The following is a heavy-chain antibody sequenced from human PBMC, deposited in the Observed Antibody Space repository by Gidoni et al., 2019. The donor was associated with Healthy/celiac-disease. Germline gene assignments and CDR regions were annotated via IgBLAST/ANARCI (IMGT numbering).Heavy chain of an antibody. CDR3: ASAYCGGDCYSRPHYYYGMDV. D-gene: IGHD2-21*02. CDR1: GGSISSYY. J-gene: IGHJ6*02. Sequence: QVQLQESGPGLVKPSETLSLTWTFSGGSISSYYWSWIRQPPGKGLEWIGYTYYSGSTNYNPSLKSRVTISVDTSKNQFSLKLSAVTAADTAVYYCASAYCGGDCYSRPHYYYGMDVWGQGTTVTVSS. CDR2: TYYSGST. V-gene: IGHV4-59*08.